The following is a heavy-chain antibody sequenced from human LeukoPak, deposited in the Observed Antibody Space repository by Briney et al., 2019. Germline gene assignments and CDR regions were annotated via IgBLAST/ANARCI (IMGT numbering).Heavy chain of an antibody. V-gene: IGHV1-18*01. Sequence: ASVKVSCKTSGYTFTSYGISWVRQAPGQGLEWMGWISAYNGNTNYAQKLQGRVTMTTDTSTSTAYMELRSLRSDDTAVYYCARDKNCSGGSCYSLNYYYYYGMDVWGQGTTVTVSS. J-gene: IGHJ6*02. CDR2: ISAYNGNT. D-gene: IGHD2-15*01. CDR3: ARDKNCSGGSCYSLNYYYYYGMDV. CDR1: GYTFTSYG.